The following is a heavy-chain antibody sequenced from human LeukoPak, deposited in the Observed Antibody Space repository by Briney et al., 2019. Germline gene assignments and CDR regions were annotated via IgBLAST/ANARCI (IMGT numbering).Heavy chain of an antibody. CDR3: AKGGDDFWSGSNKNFDY. CDR2: ISPTGSTT. J-gene: IGHJ4*02. Sequence: GGSLRLSCTASGFSFSGHWMHWARQLPGKGLVWVSRISPTGSTTSYADSVKGRFTVSRDNAKNTLYLQVNNLRAEDTAVYYCAKGGDDFWSGSNKNFDYWGQGTLVTVSS. CDR1: GFSFSGHW. D-gene: IGHD3-3*01. V-gene: IGHV3-74*01.